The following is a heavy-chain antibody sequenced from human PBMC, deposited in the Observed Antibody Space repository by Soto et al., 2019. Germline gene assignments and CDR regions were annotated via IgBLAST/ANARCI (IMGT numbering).Heavy chain of an antibody. V-gene: IGHV3-33*01. CDR1: GFTFSSYG. D-gene: IGHD6-13*01. CDR2: IWYDGSNR. CDR3: ARSQYSSSWYPFDY. Sequence: GGSLRLSCAASGFTFSSYGMHWVRQAPGKGLEWVAVIWYDGSNRYYADSVRGRFTISRDNSKNTLYLQMNSLRAEDTAVFYCARSQYSSSWYPFDYWGQGTLVTVSS. J-gene: IGHJ4*02.